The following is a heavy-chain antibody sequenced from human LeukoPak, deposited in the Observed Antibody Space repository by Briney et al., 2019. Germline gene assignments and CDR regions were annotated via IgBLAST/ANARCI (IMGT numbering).Heavy chain of an antibody. CDR1: GGTFSSYA. D-gene: IGHD2-2*01. CDR3: ARDPQCSSTSCPIIHYWYFDL. CDR2: IIPIFGTA. J-gene: IGHJ2*01. Sequence: GASVKVSCKASGGTFSSYAISWVRQAPGQGLEWMGGIIPIFGTANYAQKFQGRVTITTDESTSTAYMELSSLRSEDTAVYYCARDPQCSSTSCPIIHYWYFDLWGRGTLVTVSS. V-gene: IGHV1-69*05.